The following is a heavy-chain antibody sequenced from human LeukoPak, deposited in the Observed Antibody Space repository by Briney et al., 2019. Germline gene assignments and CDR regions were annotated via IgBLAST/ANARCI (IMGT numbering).Heavy chain of an antibody. D-gene: IGHD5-12*01. CDR1: GFTFSGNA. V-gene: IGHV3-33*01. CDR3: ARDWKWLGFYY. CDR2: IWNDGSNK. Sequence: PGGTLRLSCAASGFTFSGNAMHCVRQAAGKGLEWGAIIWNDGSNKYYADSVKGRFTISRDNSKNTLYLQMNSLSADDTAVYYCARDWKWLGFYYWGQGTLVTASS. J-gene: IGHJ4*02.